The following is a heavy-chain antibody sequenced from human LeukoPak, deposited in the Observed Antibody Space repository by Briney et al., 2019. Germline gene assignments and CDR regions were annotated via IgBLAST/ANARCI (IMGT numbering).Heavy chain of an antibody. Sequence: GGSLRLSCAASGFTFSNYAMSWVRQAPGKGLEWGSGITGRSTYYADSVKGRFTISRDISKNTLYVQMNSLRAEDTAVYYCAKVVGTSGWYFDYWGQGTLVTVSS. CDR2: ITGRST. J-gene: IGHJ4*02. V-gene: IGHV3-23*01. D-gene: IGHD1-1*01. CDR3: AKVVGTSGWYFDY. CDR1: GFTFSNYA.